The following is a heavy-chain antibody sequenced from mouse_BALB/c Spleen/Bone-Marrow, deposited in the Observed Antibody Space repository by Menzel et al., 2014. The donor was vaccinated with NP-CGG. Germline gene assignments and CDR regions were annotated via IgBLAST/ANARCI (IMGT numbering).Heavy chain of an antibody. V-gene: IGHV1S135*01. Sequence: EVKLQESGPELVKPGASVKVSCRTSGYSFTDYNIYWVKQSHGKSLEWIGYIDPYTGGASYNQKFKGKASLTVDKSSSSAFMHLNSLTSEDSAVYYCGRSGFPYRGQGTLVTVSA. CDR3: GRSGFPY. CDR2: IDPYTGGA. CDR1: GYSFTDYN. J-gene: IGHJ3*01.